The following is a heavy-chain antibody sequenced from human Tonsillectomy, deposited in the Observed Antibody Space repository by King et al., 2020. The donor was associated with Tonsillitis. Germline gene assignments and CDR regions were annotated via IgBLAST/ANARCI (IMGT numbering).Heavy chain of an antibody. CDR3: AIASSWFPWFDV. D-gene: IGHD6-13*01. Sequence: QLQESGPGLVKPSQTLSLTCTVSNGSISSGGYYWTWIRQHPGKGLEWIAYIYYSGSTSHNPSLKSRVTVSRDTSKSQFSLKLSSVTAADTAVYYCAIASSWFPWFDVWGQGTPVTVSS. CDR2: IYYSGST. CDR1: NGSISSGGYY. V-gene: IGHV4-31*03. J-gene: IGHJ5*02.